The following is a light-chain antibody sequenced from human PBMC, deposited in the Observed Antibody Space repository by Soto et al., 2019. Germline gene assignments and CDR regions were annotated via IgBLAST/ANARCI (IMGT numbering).Light chain of an antibody. CDR2: GNI. CDR3: QSYDSTLSARYV. Sequence: QSALAKPPSVSGAPGQRVTISCTWSSSNIGAGYDVHWYQQRPGTAPKLLIFGNINRPSGVPDRFSGSKSGTSASLAITGLQAEDEGDYYCQSYDSTLSARYVFGTGTKVTVL. J-gene: IGLJ1*01. CDR1: SSNIGAGYD. V-gene: IGLV1-40*01.